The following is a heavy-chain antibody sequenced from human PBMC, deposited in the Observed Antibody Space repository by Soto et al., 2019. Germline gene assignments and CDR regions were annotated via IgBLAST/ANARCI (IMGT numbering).Heavy chain of an antibody. CDR1: GFTVSSNY. D-gene: IGHD3-16*01. CDR3: AREKEVGPFWDYYYMDV. J-gene: IGHJ6*03. Sequence: GGSLRLSCAASGFTVSSNYMSWVRQAPGKGLEWVSVIYSGGSTYYADSVKGRFTISRDNSKNTLYLQMNSLRAEDTAVYYCAREKEVGPFWDYYYMDVWGKGTTVTVSS. CDR2: IYSGGST. V-gene: IGHV3-66*01.